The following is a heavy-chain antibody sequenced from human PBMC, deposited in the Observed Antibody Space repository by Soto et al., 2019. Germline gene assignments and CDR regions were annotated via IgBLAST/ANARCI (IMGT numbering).Heavy chain of an antibody. CDR3: TRSSEKTGYSGYSIDF. D-gene: IGHD3-22*01. CDR1: GSSFRNYY. CDR2: VNTTSGTP. Sequence: QVELQESGPGLVKPAETLSLTCSVSGSSFRNYYWDWIRQSPGKGLEWIGRVNTTSGTPNCTPSLKGRVAITADLSRKRVLFKLTSVTAADTAMYYCTRSSEKTGYSGYSIDFWGQGTLVTVAS. V-gene: IGHV4-4*07. J-gene: IGHJ4*02.